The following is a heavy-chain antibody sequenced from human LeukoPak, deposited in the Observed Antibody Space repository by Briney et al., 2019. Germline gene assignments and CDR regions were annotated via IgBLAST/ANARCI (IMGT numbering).Heavy chain of an antibody. D-gene: IGHD1-26*01. CDR2: IYYSGST. J-gene: IGHJ4*02. Sequence: SETLSLTCTVSGGSISSYYWSWIRQPAGKGLEWIGYIYYSGSTNYNPSLKSRVTISVDTSKNQFSLKLSSVTAADTAVYYCASSVGATLFDYWGQGTLVTVSS. V-gene: IGHV4-59*01. CDR3: ASSVGATLFDY. CDR1: GGSISSYY.